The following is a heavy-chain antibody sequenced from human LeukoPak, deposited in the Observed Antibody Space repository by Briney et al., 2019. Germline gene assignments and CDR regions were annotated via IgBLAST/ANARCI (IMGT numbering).Heavy chain of an antibody. D-gene: IGHD1-26*01. CDR1: GFTVSSNY. J-gene: IGHJ4*02. Sequence: PGGSLRLSCAASGFTVSSNYMSWVRQAPGKGLEWVSVIYSGGSTYYADSVKGRFTISRDNSKNTLYLQMNSLRAEDTAVYYCAREARSGAFDYWGQGTLVTVYS. CDR3: AREARSGAFDY. CDR2: IYSGGST. V-gene: IGHV3-53*01.